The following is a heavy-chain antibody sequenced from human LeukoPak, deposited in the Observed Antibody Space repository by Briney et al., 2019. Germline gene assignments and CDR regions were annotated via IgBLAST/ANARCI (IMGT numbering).Heavy chain of an antibody. J-gene: IGHJ5*02. CDR1: GGSIRSSSDY. Sequence: SETLSLTCTVSGGSIRSSSDYWSWIRQPPGKGLEWIGNIYHSGSTYYNPSLKSRVTISVDTSKNQFSLKLSPVTAADTAVYYCARDGEVLSSSWFWFDPWGQGTLVTVSS. V-gene: IGHV4-39*07. CDR3: ARDGEVLSSSWFWFDP. CDR2: IYHSGST. D-gene: IGHD6-13*01.